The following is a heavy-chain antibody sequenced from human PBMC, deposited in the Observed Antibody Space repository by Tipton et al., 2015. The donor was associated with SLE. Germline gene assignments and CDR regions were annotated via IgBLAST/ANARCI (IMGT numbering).Heavy chain of an antibody. J-gene: IGHJ6*02. V-gene: IGHV3-30*02. Sequence: SLRLSCAASGFTFSSYGMHWVRQAPGKGLEWVGVIRKHGRNKYYADAAKGRFTISRDNYKNTLYLQMNSLRAEDTAVYYCAHGVSGYLGPYYYYGMDVWGQGTTVTVSS. D-gene: IGHD3-22*01. CDR3: AHGVSGYLGPYYYYGMDV. CDR1: GFTFSSYG. CDR2: IRKHGRNK.